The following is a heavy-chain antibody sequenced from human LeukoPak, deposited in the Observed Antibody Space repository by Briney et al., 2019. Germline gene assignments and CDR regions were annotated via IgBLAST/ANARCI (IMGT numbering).Heavy chain of an antibody. CDR2: IYYSGST. CDR1: GGSISSFY. CDR3: ARHGSTGDTDY. Sequence: KSSETLSLTSTVSGGSISSFYWSWIRQPPGKGLEWIGNIYYSGSTNYNPSLKSRVTISVDTSKNQFSLKLSSVTAADTAVYYCARHGSTGDTDYWGQGTLVTVSS. V-gene: IGHV4-59*01. J-gene: IGHJ4*02. D-gene: IGHD2-8*02.